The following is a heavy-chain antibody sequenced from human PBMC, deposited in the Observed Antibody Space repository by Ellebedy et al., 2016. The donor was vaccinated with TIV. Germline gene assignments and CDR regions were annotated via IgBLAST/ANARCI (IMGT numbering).Heavy chain of an antibody. CDR3: ARLRDGYTTYGLDV. CDR1: GYNFTCYG. J-gene: IGHJ6*02. CDR2: ISAYTGNA. V-gene: IGHV1-18*01. D-gene: IGHD5-24*01. Sequence: AASVKVSCKASGYNFTCYGITWVRQAPGQGLEWMGWISAYTGNANYAQKVQGRVTMTTDTSTTTAHMELRSLRSEDTAVYYCARLRDGYTTYGLDVWGQGTTVTVSS.